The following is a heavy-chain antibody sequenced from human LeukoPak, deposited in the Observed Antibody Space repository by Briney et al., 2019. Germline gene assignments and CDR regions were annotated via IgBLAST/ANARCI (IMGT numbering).Heavy chain of an antibody. CDR1: GFTFDDYA. D-gene: IGHD3-10*01. CDR2: ISWNSGSI. J-gene: IGHJ4*02. Sequence: GGSLRLSCAASGFTFDDYAMHWVRQAPGKGLEWVSGISWNSGSIGYADSVKGRFTISRDDAKNSLYLQMNSLRAEDTAVYYCARDKFAYWGQGTLVTVSS. CDR3: ARDKFAY. V-gene: IGHV3-9*01.